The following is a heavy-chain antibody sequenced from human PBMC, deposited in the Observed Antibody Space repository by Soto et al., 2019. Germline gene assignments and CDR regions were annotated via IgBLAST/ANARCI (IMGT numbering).Heavy chain of an antibody. Sequence: LXLTFTFSGASISSYYWTWLRQPPGKGLEWIGYIYHSGITNSNPSLKSRLTMSVDTSKNQFSLNLISVTAADTAVYYCARDLTVGGFFDPWGQGTLVTVSS. CDR2: IYHSGIT. CDR1: GASISSYY. V-gene: IGHV4-59*01. CDR3: ARDLTVGGFFDP. D-gene: IGHD2-21*02. J-gene: IGHJ5*02.